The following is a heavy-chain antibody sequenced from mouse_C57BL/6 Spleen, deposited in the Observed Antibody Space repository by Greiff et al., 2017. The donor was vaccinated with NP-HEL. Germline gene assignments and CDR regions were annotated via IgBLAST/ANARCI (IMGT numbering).Heavy chain of an antibody. Sequence: QVQLKQSGAELVKPGASVKISCKASGYAFSSYWMNWVKQRPGKGLEWIGQIYPGDGDTNYNGKFKGKATLTADKSSSTAYMQLSSLTSEDSAVYFCARPLSTVVAMDYWGQGTSVTVSS. V-gene: IGHV1-80*01. J-gene: IGHJ4*01. CDR1: GYAFSSYW. D-gene: IGHD1-1*01. CDR2: IYPGDGDT. CDR3: ARPLSTVVAMDY.